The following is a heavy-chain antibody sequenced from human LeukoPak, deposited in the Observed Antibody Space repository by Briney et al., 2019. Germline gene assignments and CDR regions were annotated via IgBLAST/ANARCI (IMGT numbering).Heavy chain of an antibody. CDR3: AREYYDFWSGYYTEGY. Sequence: KAGGSLRLSCAASGFTFSDYYMSWIRQAPGKGLAWVSYISSSGSTIYYADSVKGRFTISRDNAKNSLYLQMNSLRAEDTAVYYCAREYYDFWSGYYTEGYWGQGTLVTVSS. CDR1: GFTFSDYY. V-gene: IGHV3-11*01. J-gene: IGHJ4*02. CDR2: ISSSGSTI. D-gene: IGHD3-3*01.